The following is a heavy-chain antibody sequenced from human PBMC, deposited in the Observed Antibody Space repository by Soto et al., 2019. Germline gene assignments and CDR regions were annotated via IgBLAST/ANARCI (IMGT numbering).Heavy chain of an antibody. V-gene: IGHV5-51*01. J-gene: IGHJ6*02. D-gene: IGHD3-10*01. Sequence: PGESLKISCKGSGYRFTSYWIGWVRQKPGKGLEWMGIIYPGDSDTRYSPSFQGQVTISADKSISTAYLQWSSLKASDTAMYYCARSSGPPALYYYYYGMDVWGQGTTVTVSS. CDR3: ARSSGPPALYYYYYGMDV. CDR2: IYPGDSDT. CDR1: GYRFTSYW.